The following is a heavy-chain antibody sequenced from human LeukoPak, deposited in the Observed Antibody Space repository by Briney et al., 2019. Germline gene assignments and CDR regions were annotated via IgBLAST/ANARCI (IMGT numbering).Heavy chain of an antibody. J-gene: IGHJ4*02. CDR2: ISSNGGST. D-gene: IGHD5-18*01. Sequence: PGGSLRLSCAASGFTFSSYAMHWVRQAPGKGLEYVSAISSNGGSTYYANSVKGRFTISRDNSKNTLYLQMGSLRAEDMAVYYCARDGDSYGHEGGFDYWGQGTLVTVSS. CDR1: GFTFSSYA. CDR3: ARDGDSYGHEGGFDY. V-gene: IGHV3-64*01.